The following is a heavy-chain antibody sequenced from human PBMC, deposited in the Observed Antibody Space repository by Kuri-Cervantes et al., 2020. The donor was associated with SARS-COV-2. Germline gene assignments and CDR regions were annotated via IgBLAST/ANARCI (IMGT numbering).Heavy chain of an antibody. J-gene: IGHJ6*02. CDR2: IWYDGSNK. CDR1: GFTFSSYE. Sequence: GESLKISCAASGFTFSSYEMNWVRQAPGKGLEWVAVIWYDGSNKYYADSVKGRFTISRDNSKNTLYLQMNSLRAEDTAVYYCVRDIYYDSSGQYYGMDVWGQGTTVTVSS. D-gene: IGHD3-22*01. CDR3: VRDIYYDSSGQYYGMDV. V-gene: IGHV3-33*01.